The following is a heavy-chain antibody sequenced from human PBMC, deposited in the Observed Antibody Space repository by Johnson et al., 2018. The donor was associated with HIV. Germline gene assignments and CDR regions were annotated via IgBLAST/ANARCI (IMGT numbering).Heavy chain of an antibody. Sequence: QVQLVESGGGVVQPGRSLRLSCAASGFTFSSYAMHWVRQAPGKGLELVAVISYDGSNKYYADSVKGRFTISRYNSKNTLYLQMNSLRAEDTAVYYCARNRKYTSGPRGAFDFWGQGTMVTVSS. CDR1: GFTFSSYA. J-gene: IGHJ3*01. D-gene: IGHD3-22*01. CDR2: ISYDGSNK. CDR3: ARNRKYTSGPRGAFDF. V-gene: IGHV3-30*04.